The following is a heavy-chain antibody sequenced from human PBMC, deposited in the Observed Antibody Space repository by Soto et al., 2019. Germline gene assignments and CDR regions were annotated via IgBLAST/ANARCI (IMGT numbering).Heavy chain of an antibody. J-gene: IGHJ6*03. V-gene: IGHV1-18*01. CDR2: ISAYNGNT. CDR1: GYTFTSYG. Sequence: QVQLVQSGAEVKKPGASVKVSCKASGYTFTSYGISWVRQAPGQGLELMGWISAYNGNTNYEQKLQGRVTMTTDTTKSTAYKELRSLRSDDTDVYYCARAQSHYYYLAVWGKGTTVTVSS. CDR3: ARAQSHYYYLAV.